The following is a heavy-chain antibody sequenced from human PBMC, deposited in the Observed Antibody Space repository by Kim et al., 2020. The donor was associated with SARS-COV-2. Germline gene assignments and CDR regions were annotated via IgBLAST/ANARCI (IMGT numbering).Heavy chain of an antibody. V-gene: IGHV3-7*03. D-gene: IGHD3-3*01. J-gene: IGHJ4*02. Sequence: GGSLRLSCAASGFTFSSYWMSWVRQAPGKGLEWVANIKQDGSQKYYVDSVKGRFTISRDNAKNSLYLQMNSLRAEDTAVYYCARPNREAYNFGWGQGTLVTVSS. CDR1: GFTFSSYW. CDR3: ARPNREAYNFG. CDR2: IKQDGSQK.